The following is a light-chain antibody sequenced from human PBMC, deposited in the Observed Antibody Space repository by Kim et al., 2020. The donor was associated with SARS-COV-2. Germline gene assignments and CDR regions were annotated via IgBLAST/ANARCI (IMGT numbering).Light chain of an antibody. Sequence: SLCPGERATLSCRASQSISSSLAWYQQKPGQAPRVLIYGASARATGIPARFSGSGSGTEFTLTISNLQSEDFAVYYCQQYAYWRAFGQGTRLEIK. CDR3: QQYAYWRA. CDR1: QSISSS. V-gene: IGKV3-15*01. CDR2: GAS. J-gene: IGKJ5*01.